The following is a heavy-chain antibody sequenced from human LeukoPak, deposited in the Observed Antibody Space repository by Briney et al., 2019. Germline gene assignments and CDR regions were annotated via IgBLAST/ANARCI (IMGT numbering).Heavy chain of an antibody. CDR2: ISYDGSNK. V-gene: IGHV3-30-3*01. D-gene: IGHD3-9*01. Sequence: GGSLRLSCAASGFTFSSYAMHWVRQAPGKGLEWVAVISYDGSNKHYADSVKGRFTISRDNSKNTLYLQMNSLRAEDTAVYYCARDPSFYDILTGYHLYYFDYWGQGTLVTVSS. CDR1: GFTFSSYA. J-gene: IGHJ4*02. CDR3: ARDPSFYDILTGYHLYYFDY.